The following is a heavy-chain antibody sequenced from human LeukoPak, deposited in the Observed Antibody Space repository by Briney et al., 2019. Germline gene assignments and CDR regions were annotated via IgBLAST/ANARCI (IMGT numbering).Heavy chain of an antibody. V-gene: IGHV3-9*01. CDR2: ISWNSGSI. CDR3: AKDSEARSISWYSHFDL. J-gene: IGHJ2*01. CDR1: GFTFDDYA. Sequence: PGRSLRLSCAASGFTFDDYAMHWVRQAPGKGLEWVSGISWNSGSIGYVDSVKGRFTISRDNAKNSLYLQMNSLRPEDTALYYCAKDSEARSISWYSHFDLWGRGTLVTVSS. D-gene: IGHD6-13*01.